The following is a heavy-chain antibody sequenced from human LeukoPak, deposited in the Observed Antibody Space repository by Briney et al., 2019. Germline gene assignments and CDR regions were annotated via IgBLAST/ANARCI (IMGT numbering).Heavy chain of an antibody. J-gene: IGHJ4*02. D-gene: IGHD3-22*01. CDR1: GGSISSYY. CDR3: ARAGSGYYPFDD. CDR2: VYYSGST. Sequence: SETLSLTCTVSGGSISSYYWSWIRQPPGKGLEWIGYVYYSGSTNYNPSLKSRVTISVDTSNNQFSLKLSSVTAADTAVYYCARAGSGYYPFDDWGQGTLVTVSP. V-gene: IGHV4-59*01.